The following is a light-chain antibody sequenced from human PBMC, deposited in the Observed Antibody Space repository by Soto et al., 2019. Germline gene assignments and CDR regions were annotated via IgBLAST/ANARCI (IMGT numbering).Light chain of an antibody. Sequence: EVVLTQSPGTLSLSPGESATLSCRASQSVRGNYFAWYQQRPGQAPRLLVYGPSVRAAGIPDRFRGSGSRTDFTLTINRVEPDDFAVYYCHHFGRSPFTFGPGTTLDIK. V-gene: IGKV3-20*01. CDR3: HHFGRSPFT. CDR1: QSVRGNY. CDR2: GPS. J-gene: IGKJ3*01.